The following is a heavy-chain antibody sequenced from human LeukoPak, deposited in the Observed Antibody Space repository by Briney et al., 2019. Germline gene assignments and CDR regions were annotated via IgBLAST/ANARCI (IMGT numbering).Heavy chain of an antibody. J-gene: IGHJ5*02. CDR1: GFTVSSNY. CDR3: ARDNGDSSGLNWFDP. V-gene: IGHV3-53*05. D-gene: IGHD6-19*01. CDR2: IYSGGGT. Sequence: PGGSLRLSCAASGFTVSSNYMTWVRQAPGKGLEWVSIIYSGGGTYYADSVKGRFTISRDNSKNTLYLQMNSLRAEDTAVYYCARDNGDSSGLNWFDPWGQGTLVTVSS.